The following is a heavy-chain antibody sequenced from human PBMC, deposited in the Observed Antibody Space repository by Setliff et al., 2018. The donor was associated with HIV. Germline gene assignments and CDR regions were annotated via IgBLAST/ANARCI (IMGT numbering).Heavy chain of an antibody. Sequence: SETLSLTCTVSGGSISSNNYYWGWIRQPPGKGLEWIGSINYSGSTYQNPSLKSRVTISVDTSKNQYSLKLSSVTAADTAVYYCARLAASIAARRRFDYCGQGTLVTVSS. CDR2: INYSGST. CDR1: GGSISSNNYY. CDR3: ARLAASIAARRRFDY. D-gene: IGHD6-6*01. J-gene: IGHJ4*02. V-gene: IGHV4-39*01.